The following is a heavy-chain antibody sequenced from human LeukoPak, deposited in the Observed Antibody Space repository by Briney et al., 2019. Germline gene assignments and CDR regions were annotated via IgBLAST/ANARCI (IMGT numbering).Heavy chain of an antibody. CDR1: GYSISSGYY. V-gene: IGHV4-38-2*02. Sequence: SETLSLTRTVSGYSISSGYYWGWIRQPPGKGLEWIGSIYHSGSTYYNPSLKSRVTISVDTSKNQFSLKLSSVTAADTAVYYCASRKLGNDYWGQGTLVTVSS. D-gene: IGHD7-27*01. J-gene: IGHJ4*01. CDR2: IYHSGST. CDR3: ASRKLGNDY.